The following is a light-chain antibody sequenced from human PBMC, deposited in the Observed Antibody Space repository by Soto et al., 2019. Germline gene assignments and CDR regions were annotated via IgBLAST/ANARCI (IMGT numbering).Light chain of an antibody. J-gene: IGKJ5*01. Sequence: EIVMTQSPGTLSVSPGENATLSCRASQVLGTNLAWYQQKPGQSPTLLIYGIYIRATGVPVRFTGSGSGTEFTLTITSLQSEDLATYYCQQYNYWPPITFGQGTRLEIK. CDR2: GIY. V-gene: IGKV3-15*01. CDR3: QQYNYWPPIT. CDR1: QVLGTN.